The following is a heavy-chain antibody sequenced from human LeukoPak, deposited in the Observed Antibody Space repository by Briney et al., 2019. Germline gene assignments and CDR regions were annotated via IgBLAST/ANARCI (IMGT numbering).Heavy chain of an antibody. CDR2: ISWNSGSI. J-gene: IGHJ5*02. V-gene: IGHV3-9*01. Sequence: GRSLRLSCAASGFTFDDYAMHWFRQAPGKGLEWVSGISWNSGSIGYADSVKGRFTISRDNAKNSLYLQMNSLRAEDTALYYCAKEAGGYSYGYRWFDPWGQGTLVTVSS. CDR3: AKEAGGYSYGYRWFDP. D-gene: IGHD5-18*01. CDR1: GFTFDDYA.